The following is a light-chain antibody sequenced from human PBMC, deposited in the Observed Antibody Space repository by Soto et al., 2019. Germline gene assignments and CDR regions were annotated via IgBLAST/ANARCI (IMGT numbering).Light chain of an antibody. CDR2: EVS. V-gene: IGLV2-8*01. CDR3: SLYACTSSVV. Sequence: QAVVTQPPSASGSPGQSVAISCTGTSSDIGAYKFVSWYQQHPGKAPKLIIYEVSIRPSGVPDRFSGSKSGNTASLTVSGLLAEDEADYYCSLYACTSSVVFGGGTKVTVL. CDR1: SSDIGAYKF. J-gene: IGLJ2*01.